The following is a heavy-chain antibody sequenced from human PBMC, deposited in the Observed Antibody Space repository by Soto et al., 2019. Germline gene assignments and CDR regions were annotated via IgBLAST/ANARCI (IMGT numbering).Heavy chain of an antibody. CDR1: GFTFSSYA. D-gene: IGHD3-3*01. V-gene: IGHV3-23*01. Sequence: LRLSCAASGFTFSSYAMSWVRQAPGKGLEWVSAISGSGGSTYYADSVKGRFTISRDNSKNTLYLQMNSLRAEDTAVYYCATHYDFWSGYSFDYWGQGTLVTVSS. J-gene: IGHJ4*02. CDR3: ATHYDFWSGYSFDY. CDR2: ISGSGGST.